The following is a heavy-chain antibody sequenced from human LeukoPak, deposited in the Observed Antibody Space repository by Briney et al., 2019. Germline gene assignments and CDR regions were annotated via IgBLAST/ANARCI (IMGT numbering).Heavy chain of an antibody. CDR3: ATDRDNSDWQKRFDS. J-gene: IGHJ4*02. V-gene: IGHV3-7*01. CDR1: GFTFSTYW. Sequence: GGSLRFSCAASGFTFSTYWMNWYRQAPGKGLEWVGNINQDASEINYVDSVRGRFTTSRDNAKNSLHLQMNSLRAEDTAVYYCATDRDNSDWQKRFDSWGQGTLVTVSS. CDR2: INQDASEI. D-gene: IGHD2-21*02.